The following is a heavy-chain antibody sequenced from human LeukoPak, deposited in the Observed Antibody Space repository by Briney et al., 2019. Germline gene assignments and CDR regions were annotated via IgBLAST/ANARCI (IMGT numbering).Heavy chain of an antibody. CDR2: ISGSGGST. D-gene: IGHD5-18*01. CDR3: AKDKIRVDTGMVVDY. V-gene: IGHV3-23*01. CDR1: GFTFSSYA. Sequence: PGGSLRLSCAVSGFTFSSYAMSWVRQAPGKGLERVSGISGSGGSTYYADSVKGRFTISRDNSKNTLYLQMNSLRAEDTAVYYCAKDKIRVDTGMVVDYWGQGTLVTVSS. J-gene: IGHJ4*02.